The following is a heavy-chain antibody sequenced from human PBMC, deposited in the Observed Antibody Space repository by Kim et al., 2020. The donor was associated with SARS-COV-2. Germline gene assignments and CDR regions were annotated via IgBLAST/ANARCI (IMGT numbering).Heavy chain of an antibody. D-gene: IGHD3-3*02. CDR2: INADNGNT. V-gene: IGHV1-3*01. CDR3: ATGLQPRHFWSDFEY. Sequence: ASVKVSCKASGYSFTSYVMHWVRQAPGQSLEWMGWINADNGNTKYSQNFQGRVAITRDTSANTAYMELSSLRSGDTAVYYCATGLQPRHFWSDFEYWGQGTLVTVSS. J-gene: IGHJ4*02. CDR1: GYSFTSYV.